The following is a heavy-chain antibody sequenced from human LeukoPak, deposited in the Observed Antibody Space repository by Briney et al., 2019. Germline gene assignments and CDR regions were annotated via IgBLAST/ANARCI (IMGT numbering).Heavy chain of an antibody. J-gene: IGHJ6*03. D-gene: IGHD3-16*01. CDR3: ARRSEFGVLYYMDV. CDR2: ISGSSGTI. Sequence: GGSLRLSCAASGFTFSTYSMNWVRQAPGKGLEWVSYISGSSGTIYYADSVKGRFTISRDNAKNSLYLQMNSLRAEDMAVYYCARRSEFGVLYYMDVWGKGTTVTVSS. V-gene: IGHV3-48*01. CDR1: GFTFSTYS.